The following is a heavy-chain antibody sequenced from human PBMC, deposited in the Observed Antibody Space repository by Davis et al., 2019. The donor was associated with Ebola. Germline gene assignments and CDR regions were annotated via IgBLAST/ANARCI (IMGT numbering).Heavy chain of an antibody. J-gene: IGHJ6*03. D-gene: IGHD6-6*01. Sequence: PGGSLRLSCAASGFTFSSYGMHWVRQAPGKGLEWVAFIRYDGSNKYYADSVKGRFTISRDNSKNTLYLQMNSLRAEDTAVYYCAKGYKGRARQDYYYYMDVWGKGTTVTVSS. V-gene: IGHV3-30*02. CDR1: GFTFSSYG. CDR2: IRYDGSNK. CDR3: AKGYKGRARQDYYYYMDV.